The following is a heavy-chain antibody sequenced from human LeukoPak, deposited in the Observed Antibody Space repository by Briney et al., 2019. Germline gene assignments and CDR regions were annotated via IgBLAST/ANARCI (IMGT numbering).Heavy chain of an antibody. Sequence: PSETLSLTCAVSGYSISSGYYWSWIRQPPGKGLEWIGEINHSGSTNYNPSLKSRVTISVDTSKNQFSLKLSSVTAADTAVYYCARGGGYIAVAWFDPWGQGTLVTVSS. V-gene: IGHV4-34*01. CDR1: GYSISSGYY. CDR2: INHSGST. J-gene: IGHJ5*02. D-gene: IGHD6-19*01. CDR3: ARGGGYIAVAWFDP.